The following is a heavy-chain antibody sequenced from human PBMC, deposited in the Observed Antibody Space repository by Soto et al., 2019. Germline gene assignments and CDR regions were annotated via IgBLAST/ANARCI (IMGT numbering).Heavy chain of an antibody. CDR1: SYTFTSYG. CDR3: ARDRGSYALDH. J-gene: IGHJ4*02. V-gene: IGHV1-18*01. D-gene: IGHD1-26*01. CDR2: ISAYNGNT. Sequence: QVQLVQSGAEVKKPGASVKVSCKASSYTFTSYGITWVRQAPGQGLEWMGWISAYNGNTNYAQKLQSRVTMTTDTSMSTAHMELRSLRSDDTAVYYCARDRGSYALDHWGPGTLVTVSS.